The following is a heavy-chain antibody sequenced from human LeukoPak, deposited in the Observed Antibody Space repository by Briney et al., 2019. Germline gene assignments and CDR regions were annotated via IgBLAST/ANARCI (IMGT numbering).Heavy chain of an antibody. CDR1: GYTFISYS. CDR2: ISAYNGNT. J-gene: IGHJ4*02. V-gene: IGHV1-18*01. D-gene: IGHD5-24*01. Sequence: ASVKVSCKASGYTFISYSISWVRQAPGQGLEWMGWISAYNGNTDYAQNLQGRVTMTTDTSMSTAYMELSSLRSDDTAVYYCARGPRDGLNYWGQGTLVTVSS. CDR3: ARGPRDGLNY.